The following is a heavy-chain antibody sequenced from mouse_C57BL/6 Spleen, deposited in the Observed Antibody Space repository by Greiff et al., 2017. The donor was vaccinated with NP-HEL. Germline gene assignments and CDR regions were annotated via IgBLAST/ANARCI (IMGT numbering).Heavy chain of an antibody. J-gene: IGHJ1*03. CDR1: GYSITSGYY. Sequence: ESGPGLVKPSQSLSLTCSVTGYSITSGYYWNWIRQFPGNKLEWMGYISYDGSNNYNPSLKNRISITRDTSKNQFFLKLNSVTTEDTATYYCARAPITTVVATYWYFDVWGTGTTVTVSS. CDR2: ISYDGSN. V-gene: IGHV3-6*01. CDR3: ARAPITTVVATYWYFDV. D-gene: IGHD1-1*01.